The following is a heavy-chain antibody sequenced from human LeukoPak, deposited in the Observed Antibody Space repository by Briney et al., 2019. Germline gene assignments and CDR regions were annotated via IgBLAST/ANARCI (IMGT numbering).Heavy chain of an antibody. CDR1: GGSFSGYY. V-gene: IGHV4-34*01. D-gene: IGHD3-3*01. Sequence: SQTLSLTCEVYGGSFSGYYCSWIRQPPGKGLEWIGEINDSGSTKYNPSLKSRLTISVDTSKKQFSLKLSSVTAADTAVYYCAAAATTYYDFRSGYYRPWYFDLWGRGTLVTVSS. CDR2: INDSGST. J-gene: IGHJ2*01. CDR3: AAAATTYYDFRSGYYRPWYFDL.